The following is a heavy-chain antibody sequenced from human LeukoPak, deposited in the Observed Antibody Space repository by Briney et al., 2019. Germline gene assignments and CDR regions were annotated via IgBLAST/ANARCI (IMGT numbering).Heavy chain of an antibody. J-gene: IGHJ5*02. V-gene: IGHV4-59*01. CDR3: ARAGYSHGYSTLDP. CDR1: VGSPSSNY. Sequence: PSETLSLTCTVSVGSPSSNYWSWIRRPPGRGLGRIGYIFYNGPTKYNPTLESRVPMSVDTSKNQFSLKLSSVTAADTAVYYCARAGYSHGYSTLDPWGQGTLVTVSS. CDR2: IFYNGPT. D-gene: IGHD5-18*01.